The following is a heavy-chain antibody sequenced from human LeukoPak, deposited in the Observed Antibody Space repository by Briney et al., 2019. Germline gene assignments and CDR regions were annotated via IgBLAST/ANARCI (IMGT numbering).Heavy chain of an antibody. D-gene: IGHD3-10*01. CDR3: ASHHYNMDV. CDR2: IYYSGST. Sequence: SETLSLTCTVSGGSISSSSYYWGWIRQPPGKGLEWVGSIYYSGSTHYNPSLKSRVTISVDTSKNQFSLKVSSVTAADTAVYCCASHHYNMDVWGQGATVTVSS. J-gene: IGHJ6*02. V-gene: IGHV4-39*01. CDR1: GGSISSSSYY.